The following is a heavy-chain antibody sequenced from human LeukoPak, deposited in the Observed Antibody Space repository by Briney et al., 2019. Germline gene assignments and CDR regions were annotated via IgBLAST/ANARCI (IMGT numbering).Heavy chain of an antibody. CDR1: GFTFSSYS. CDR3: ARRLEYSGSKGVFDY. D-gene: IGHD1-26*01. V-gene: IGHV3-21*01. CDR2: ISSSSSYI. J-gene: IGHJ4*02. Sequence: KPGGSLRLSCAASGFTFSSYSMNWVRQAPGKGLEWVSSISSSSSYIYYADSVKGRFTISRDNAKNSLYLQMNSLRAEDTAVYYCARRLEYSGSKGVFDYWGQGTLVPVSS.